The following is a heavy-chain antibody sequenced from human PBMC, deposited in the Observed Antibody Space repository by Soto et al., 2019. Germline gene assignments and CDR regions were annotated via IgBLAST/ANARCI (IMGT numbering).Heavy chain of an antibody. D-gene: IGHD6-13*01. Sequence: HPGGSLRLSCAASGFTFRSYSMNWVRQAPGKGLEWVSYISSTSSTIYYADSLKGRFTISRDNAKNSLYLQMNSLRAEDTAVYYCARDGSTSWDYNYDYWGRGTLVTVSS. CDR2: ISSTSSTI. CDR1: GFTFRSYS. CDR3: ARDGSTSWDYNYDY. V-gene: IGHV3-48*01. J-gene: IGHJ4*02.